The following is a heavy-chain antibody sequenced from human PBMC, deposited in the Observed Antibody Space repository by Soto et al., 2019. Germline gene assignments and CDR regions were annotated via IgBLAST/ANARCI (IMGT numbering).Heavy chain of an antibody. V-gene: IGHV1-69*13. Sequence: GASVKVSCKASGGTFSSYAISWVRQAPGQGLEWMGGIIPIFGTANYTQKFQGRVTITADESTSTTYMELSSLRSEDTAVYYCATDPPAPSWNSSSCYSRDDAFGSWGKGKMVTV. CDR1: GGTFSSYA. CDR3: ATDPPAPSWNSSSCYSRDDAFGS. J-gene: IGHJ3*02. CDR2: IIPIFGTA. D-gene: IGHD2-2*01.